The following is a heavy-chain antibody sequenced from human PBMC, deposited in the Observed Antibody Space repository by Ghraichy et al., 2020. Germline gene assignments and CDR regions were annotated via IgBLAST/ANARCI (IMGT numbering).Heavy chain of an antibody. J-gene: IGHJ4*02. CDR1: GFTFSDYS. D-gene: IGHD4-17*01. V-gene: IGHV3-11*01. CDR3: ARVFHDYGDFGATFDY. CDR2: ISDSADTI. Sequence: GGSLRLSCAVSGFTFSDYSMSWIRQAPGKGLEWVSYISDSADTIYYADSVKGRFTISRDNAKNSLYLLVNSLRAEDTAVYFCARVFHDYGDFGATFDYWGQGTLVTVSS.